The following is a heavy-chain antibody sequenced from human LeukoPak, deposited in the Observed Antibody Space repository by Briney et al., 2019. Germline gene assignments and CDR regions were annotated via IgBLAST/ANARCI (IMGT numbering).Heavy chain of an antibody. CDR1: GGSISSSSYY. D-gene: IGHD3-22*01. J-gene: IGHJ4*02. CDR2: IYYSGST. CDR3: ARASPITMIVVVIDY. Sequence: SETLSLTCTVSGGSISSSSYYWGWIRQPPGKGLEWIGGIYYSGSTYYNPSLKSRVTISVDTSKNQFSLKLSSMTAADTAVYYCARASPITMIVVVIDYWGQGTLVTVSS. V-gene: IGHV4-39*01.